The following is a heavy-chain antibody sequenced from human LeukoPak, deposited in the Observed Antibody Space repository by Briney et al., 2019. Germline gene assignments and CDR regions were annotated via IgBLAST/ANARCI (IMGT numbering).Heavy chain of an antibody. D-gene: IGHD2-2*01. CDR3: ARGRRSDIVVVPAAMGSGSWFDP. J-gene: IGHJ5*02. CDR2: INHSGST. Sequence: SETLSLTCAVYGGSFSGYYWSWIRQPPGKGLEWIGEINHSGSTNYNPSLKSRVTISVDTSKNQFSLKLSSVTAADTAVYYCARGRRSDIVVVPAAMGSGSWFDPWGQGTLVTVSS. CDR1: GGSFSGYY. V-gene: IGHV4-34*01.